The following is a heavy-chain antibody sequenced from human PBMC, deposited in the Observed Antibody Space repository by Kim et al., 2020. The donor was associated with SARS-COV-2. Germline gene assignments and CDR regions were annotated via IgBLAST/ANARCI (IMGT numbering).Heavy chain of an antibody. Sequence: SETLSLTCAVSGGSISSSNWWSWVRQPPGKGLEWIGEIYHSGSTNYNPSLKSRVTISVDKSKNQFSLKLSSVTAADTAVYHCAQRNGIAAHWGPHGMDVWGQGTTVTVSS. D-gene: IGHD6-25*01. CDR3: AQRNGIAAHWGPHGMDV. CDR2: IYHSGST. J-gene: IGHJ6*02. V-gene: IGHV4-4*02. CDR1: GGSISSSNW.